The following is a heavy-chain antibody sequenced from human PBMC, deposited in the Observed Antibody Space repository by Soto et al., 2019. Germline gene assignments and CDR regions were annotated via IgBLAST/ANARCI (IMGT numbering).Heavy chain of an antibody. J-gene: IGHJ4*02. V-gene: IGHV3-7*03. CDR1: GFTFSSYW. D-gene: IGHD4-17*01. CDR2: IKQDGSEK. Sequence: PGGSLRLSCAASGFTFSSYWMSWVRQAPGKGLEWVANIKQDGSEKYYVDSVKGRFTISRDNSKNTLYLQMSSLRAEDTAVYYCAKALIYGDYADFDYWGQGTLVTVSS. CDR3: AKALIYGDYADFDY.